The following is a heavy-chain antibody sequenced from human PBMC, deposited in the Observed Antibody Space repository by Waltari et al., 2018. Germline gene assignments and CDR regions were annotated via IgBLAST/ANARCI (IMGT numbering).Heavy chain of an antibody. CDR1: GGSITSVDSY. Sequence: QVQLQESGPGLVKPSQTLSLTCTVSGGSITSVDSYWTWVRQTPGKGLEWIGSISYSGNSFYNPSFESRVAMSVDTSKNQFSLRLSSVTAADTSLYYCARQREHYSLELAYYHNYMDVWGKGTMVTVSS. D-gene: IGHD2-21*01. V-gene: IGHV4-30-4*01. CDR2: ISYSGNS. CDR3: ARQREHYSLELAYYHNYMDV. J-gene: IGHJ6*03.